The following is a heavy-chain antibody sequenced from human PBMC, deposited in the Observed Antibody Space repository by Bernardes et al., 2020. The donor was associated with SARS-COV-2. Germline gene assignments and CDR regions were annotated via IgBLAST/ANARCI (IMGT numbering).Heavy chain of an antibody. CDR2: INPNSGGP. V-gene: IGHV1-2*04. CDR3: ARGFLYCSSTSCYANWFDP. J-gene: IGHJ5*02. Sequence: ASVKVSCKASGYTFTGYYMHWVRQAPGQGLEWMGWINPNSGGPNYAQKFQGWVTMTRDTSISTAYMELSRLRSDDTAVYYCARGFLYCSSTSCYANWFDPWGQGTLVTVSS. D-gene: IGHD2-2*01. CDR1: GYTFTGYY.